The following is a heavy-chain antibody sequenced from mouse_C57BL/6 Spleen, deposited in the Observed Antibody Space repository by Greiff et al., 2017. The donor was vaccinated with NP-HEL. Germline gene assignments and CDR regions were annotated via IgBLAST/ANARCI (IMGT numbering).Heavy chain of an antibody. V-gene: IGHV1-15*01. CDR1: GYTFTDYE. CDR2: IDPETGGT. Sequence: QVQLQQSGAELVRPGASVTLSCKASGYTFTDYEMHWVQQTPVHGLEWIGAIDPETGGTAYTQKFKGKAILTADNSSSTSYMTIRILTSGDSAVYYCTWTSFAYGGQGTLVTVSA. CDR3: TWTSFAY. J-gene: IGHJ3*01.